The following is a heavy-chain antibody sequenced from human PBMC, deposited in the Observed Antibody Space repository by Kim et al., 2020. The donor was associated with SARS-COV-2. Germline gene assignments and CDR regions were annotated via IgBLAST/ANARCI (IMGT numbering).Heavy chain of an antibody. D-gene: IGHD3-16*02. CDR2: INHSGST. Sequence: SETLSLTCAVYGGSFSGYYWSWIRQPPGKGLEWIGEINHSGSTNYNPSLKSRVTISVDTSKNQFSLKLSSVTAADTAVYYCARLRSEVDDMITFGGVISYGMDVWGQGTTVTVSS. CDR3: ARLRSEVDDMITFGGVISYGMDV. CDR1: GGSFSGYY. V-gene: IGHV4-34*01. J-gene: IGHJ6*02.